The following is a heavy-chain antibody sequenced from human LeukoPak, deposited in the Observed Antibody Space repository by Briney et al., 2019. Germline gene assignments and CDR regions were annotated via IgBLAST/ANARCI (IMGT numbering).Heavy chain of an antibody. CDR2: ISGSGSNT. D-gene: IGHD1-26*01. J-gene: IGHJ4*02. Sequence: GGSLRLSCAASGFTFSRYAMSWVRQAPGKGLEWVSSISGSGSNTYYADSVKGRFTIYRDNAKNSLYLQMNSLRAEDTAVYYCARGGNSGSYELFDYWGQGTLVTVSS. CDR3: ARGGNSGSYELFDY. V-gene: IGHV3-23*01. CDR1: GFTFSRYA.